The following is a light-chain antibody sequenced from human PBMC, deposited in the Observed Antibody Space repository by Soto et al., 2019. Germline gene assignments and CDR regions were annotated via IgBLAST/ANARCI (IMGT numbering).Light chain of an antibody. CDR1: QGISSY. CDR3: QQLNSYPPVT. V-gene: IGKV1-9*01. CDR2: AAS. J-gene: IGKJ4*01. Sequence: IQLTQSPSSLSASVGDRVTITCRASQGISSYLAWYQQKPGNAPKLLIYAASTLQSGVPSRFSGSGSGTDFTLTISSLQPEDFATYYCQQLNSYPPVTFGGGTKVEIK.